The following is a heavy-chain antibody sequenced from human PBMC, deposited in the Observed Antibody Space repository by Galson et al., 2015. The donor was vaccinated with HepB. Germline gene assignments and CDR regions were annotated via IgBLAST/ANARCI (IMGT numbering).Heavy chain of an antibody. D-gene: IGHD1-26*01. CDR1: GFTFNAYA. Sequence: SLRLSCAASGFTFNAYAMNWVRQAPGKGLEWVSGTGGNGGITYYADSVKGRFTISRDTSKNTVYLQMNSLRAEDTALYYCAKDRSWDLRGWLDSWGQGTLVTVSS. CDR3: AKDRSWDLRGWLDS. V-gene: IGHV3-23*01. J-gene: IGHJ4*02. CDR2: TGGNGGIT.